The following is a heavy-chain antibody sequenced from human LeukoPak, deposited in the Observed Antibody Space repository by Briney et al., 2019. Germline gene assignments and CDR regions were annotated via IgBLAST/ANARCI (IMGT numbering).Heavy chain of an antibody. V-gene: IGHV1-2*04. CDR2: INPNSGGT. J-gene: IGHJ5*02. Sequence: ASVKVSCKASGYTFTGYHMHWVRQAPGQGLEWMGWINPNSGGTNYAQKFQGWVTMTRDTSISTAYMELSRLRSDDTAVYYCARDFGAPVSYYDFWSGYYTQGNWFDPWGQGTLVTVSS. CDR1: GYTFTGYH. CDR3: ARDFGAPVSYYDFWSGYYTQGNWFDP. D-gene: IGHD3-3*01.